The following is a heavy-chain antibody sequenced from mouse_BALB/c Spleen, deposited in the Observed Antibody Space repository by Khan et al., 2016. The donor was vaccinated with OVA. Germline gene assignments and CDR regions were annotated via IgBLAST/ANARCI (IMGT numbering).Heavy chain of an antibody. CDR3: TRDYSYYYGSSPFAY. J-gene: IGHJ3*01. CDR1: GYTFTSYW. CDR2: IYPGSGLT. Sequence: LQQPGSELVRPGASVKLSCKASGYTFTSYWMHWVKQRPGQGLEWIGNIYPGSGLTNYDEKFKSKASLTVDTSSRTVYMQLSSLTSEDSAVYYCTRDYSYYYGSSPFAYWGQGTLVTVSA. D-gene: IGHD1-1*01. V-gene: IGHV1S22*01.